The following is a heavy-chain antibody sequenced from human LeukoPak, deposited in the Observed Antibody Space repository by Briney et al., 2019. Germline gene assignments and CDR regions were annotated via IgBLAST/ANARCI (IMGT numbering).Heavy chain of an antibody. Sequence: GGSLTLSCAASGYTFSSYGMHWVRQAPGKGLEWVAFIRYDGSNKYYADSVKGRFTISRDNSKNTLYLQMNRLRAEDTAVYYCAKDPDYYGSGSYFTCFDYWGQGTLVTVSS. V-gene: IGHV3-30*02. D-gene: IGHD3-10*01. CDR1: GYTFSSYG. CDR2: IRYDGSNK. J-gene: IGHJ4*02. CDR3: AKDPDYYGSGSYFTCFDY.